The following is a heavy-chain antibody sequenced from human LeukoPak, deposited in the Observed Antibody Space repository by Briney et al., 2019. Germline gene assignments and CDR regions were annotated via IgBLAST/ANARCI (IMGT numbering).Heavy chain of an antibody. V-gene: IGHV1-69*04. CDR3: ARVDTAMVIDY. J-gene: IGHJ4*02. Sequence: GASVKLSCKASGGTFSSYAISWVRQAPGQGLEWMGRIIPILGIANYAQKVKGRVTITADKSTSTAYMELSSLRSEDTAVYYCARVDTAMVIDYWGQGTLVTVSS. CDR2: IIPILGIA. CDR1: GGTFSSYA. D-gene: IGHD5-18*01.